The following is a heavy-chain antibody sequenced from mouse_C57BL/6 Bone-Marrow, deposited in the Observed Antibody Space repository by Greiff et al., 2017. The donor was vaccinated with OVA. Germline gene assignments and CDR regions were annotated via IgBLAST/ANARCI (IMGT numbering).Heavy chain of an antibody. V-gene: IGHV14-4*01. CDR3: TTYRD. CDR1: GFNIKDDY. J-gene: IGHJ2*01. Sequence: VQLQQSGAELVRPGASVKLSCTASGFNIKDDYMHWVKERPEQGLEWIGWIDPENGDTEYASKFQGKATITADTSSKTVYLRLSSLTSEDTAVYYCTTYRDWGQGTTLTVSS. CDR2: IDPENGDT.